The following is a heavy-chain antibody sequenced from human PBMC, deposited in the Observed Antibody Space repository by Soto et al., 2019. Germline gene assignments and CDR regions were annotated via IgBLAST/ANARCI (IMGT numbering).Heavy chain of an antibody. CDR3: ARLEEQKWFDP. V-gene: IGHV4-59*08. Sequence: SETLSLTCTVSGGSISSYYWSWIRQPPGKGLEWIGYIYYSGSTNYNPSLKSRVTISVDTSKNQFSLKLSSVTAADTAVYYCARLEEQKWFDPWGQGTLVTVSS. J-gene: IGHJ5*02. CDR2: IYYSGST. CDR1: GGSISSYY. D-gene: IGHD1-1*01.